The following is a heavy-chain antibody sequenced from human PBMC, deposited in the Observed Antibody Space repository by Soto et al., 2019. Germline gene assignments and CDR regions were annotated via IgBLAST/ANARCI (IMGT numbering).Heavy chain of an antibody. Sequence: VGSLRLSCAASGFTFSSYAMHWVRQAPGKGLEWVAVISYDGSNKYYADSVKGRFTISRDNSKNTLYLQMNSLRAEDTAVYYCASAGYSYGFGYYYGMDVWGQGTTVTVSS. CDR1: GFTFSSYA. CDR2: ISYDGSNK. V-gene: IGHV3-30-3*01. D-gene: IGHD5-18*01. J-gene: IGHJ6*02. CDR3: ASAGYSYGFGYYYGMDV.